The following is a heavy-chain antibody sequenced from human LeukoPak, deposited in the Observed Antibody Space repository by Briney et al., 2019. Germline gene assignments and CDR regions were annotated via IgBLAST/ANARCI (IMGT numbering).Heavy chain of an antibody. CDR3: ARGTNWSPLDFDY. V-gene: IGHV3-21*04. J-gene: IGHJ4*02. Sequence: AGGSLRLSCVASGFDFGTYAMSWVRQAPGKGPEWVSSISSDSSSFKYYAHSVQGRFTISGDNARNSMYLQMNSLRAEDTAVYYCARGTNWSPLDFDYWGQGSLVTVSS. D-gene: IGHD1-20*01. CDR1: GFDFGTYA. CDR2: ISSDSSSFK.